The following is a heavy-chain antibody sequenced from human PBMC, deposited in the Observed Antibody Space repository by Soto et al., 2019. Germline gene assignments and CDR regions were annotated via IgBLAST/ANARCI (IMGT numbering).Heavy chain of an antibody. J-gene: IGHJ3*02. CDR1: GFTFSDYW. CDR2: IKQDETKK. CDR3: ARDVSTGSRPYYRDDFAS. D-gene: IGHD1-1*01. V-gene: IGHV3-7*05. Sequence: EVQLVESGGGLVQPGESLRLSCAASGFTFSDYWMTWVRQAPGKGLEWVANIKQDETKKYYLDSVRGRFTISRDNARTSVYLQRDSLSTADTALYNCARDVSTGSRPYYRDDFASWGLGTRVNVS.